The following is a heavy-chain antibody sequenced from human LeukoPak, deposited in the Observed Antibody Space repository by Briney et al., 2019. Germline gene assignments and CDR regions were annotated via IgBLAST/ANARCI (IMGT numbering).Heavy chain of an antibody. CDR1: GFTFSSYS. D-gene: IGHD5/OR15-5a*01. Sequence: KPGGSLRLSCAASGFTFSSYSMNWVRQAPGKGLEWVSSISSSSSYTYYADSVEGRFTISRDNSKDTLYLQMSGLRAEDTAVYYCAKGTLRSDPYGMDVWGQGTTVTVSS. J-gene: IGHJ6*02. CDR2: ISSSSSYT. CDR3: AKGTLRSDPYGMDV. V-gene: IGHV3-21*04.